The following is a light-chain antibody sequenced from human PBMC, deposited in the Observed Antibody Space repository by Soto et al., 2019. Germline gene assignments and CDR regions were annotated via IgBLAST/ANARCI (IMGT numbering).Light chain of an antibody. CDR2: DVS. Sequence: DIQMTQSPSTLSASIGDRVTISCRASQNIGRWLAWYQQKPGTAPKLLIYDVSSLESGVPSRFSGSGSGTEFTLTISSLQPDDFATYYCQQSNTFWTCGQGTKVDI. CDR3: QQSNTFWT. V-gene: IGKV1-5*01. CDR1: QNIGRW. J-gene: IGKJ1*01.